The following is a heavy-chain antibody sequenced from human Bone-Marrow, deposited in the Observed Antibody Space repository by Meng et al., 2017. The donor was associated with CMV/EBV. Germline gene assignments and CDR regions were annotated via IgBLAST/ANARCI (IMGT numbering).Heavy chain of an antibody. D-gene: IGHD3-22*01. CDR1: GFTFSSYW. CDR3: ARVKTYYYDSSGYGYFDY. Sequence: GESLKISCAASGFTFSSYWMHWVRQAPGKGLVWVSRINSDGSSTSYADSVKGRFTISRDNAKNTLYLQMNSLRAEDTAVYYCARVKTYYYDSSGYGYFDYWGQGTRVTVSS. V-gene: IGHV3-74*01. J-gene: IGHJ4*02. CDR2: INSDGSST.